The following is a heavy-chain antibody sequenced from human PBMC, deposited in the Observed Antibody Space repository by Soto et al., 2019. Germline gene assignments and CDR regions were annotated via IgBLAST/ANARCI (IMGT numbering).Heavy chain of an antibody. CDR3: GRDNAFDY. CDR2: INPSGGST. Sequence: ASVKVSCKASGYTFTSYYMHWVRQAPGQGLEWMGIINPSGGSTSYAQKFQGRVTITADKSTSTAYMELSSLRSEDTAVYYCGRDNAFDYWGQGTLVTVSS. V-gene: IGHV1-46*01. CDR1: GYTFTSYY. J-gene: IGHJ4*02.